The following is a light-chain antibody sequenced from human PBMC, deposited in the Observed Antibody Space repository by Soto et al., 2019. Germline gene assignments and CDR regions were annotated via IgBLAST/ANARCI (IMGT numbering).Light chain of an antibody. CDR3: SSYTSSSTPYV. CDR2: DVT. CDR1: SNDVGGYNN. V-gene: IGLV2-14*01. J-gene: IGLJ1*01. Sequence: QSVLTQPASVSGSPGQSIAISCTGTSNDVGGYNNVSWYQQHPVKAPQLIIYDVTNRPSGVSDRFSGSKSGNTASLTISGLQAEDEADYYSSSYTSSSTPYVFGTGTKVTVL.